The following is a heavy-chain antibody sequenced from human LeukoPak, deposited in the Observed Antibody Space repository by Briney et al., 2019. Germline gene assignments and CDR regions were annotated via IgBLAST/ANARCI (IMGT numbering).Heavy chain of an antibody. D-gene: IGHD6-6*01. V-gene: IGHV4-59*01. CDR1: GXSMSSYY. J-gene: IGHJ3*02. CDR2: IYYTGSI. Sequence: SETLSLTCTVSGXSMSSYYWIWIRQPPGKGLEWIGYIYYTGSINYNPSLKSRVTISVDTSKNQFSLKLSSVTAADTAVYYCARARHLVLAFDIWGQGTMVTVSS. CDR3: ARARHLVLAFDI.